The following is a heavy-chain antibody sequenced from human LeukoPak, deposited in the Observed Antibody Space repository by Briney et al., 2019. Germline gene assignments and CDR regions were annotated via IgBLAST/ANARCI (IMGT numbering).Heavy chain of an antibody. CDR1: GYTFTSYD. D-gene: IGHD4-17*01. V-gene: IGHV1-8*01. CDR3: ARIHGEDRDY. CDR2: MNPNSGNT. J-gene: IGHJ4*02. Sequence: ASVKVSCKASGYTFTSYDINWVRQATGQGLEWMGWMNPNSGNTGHAQKLQGRVTMTRNTSISTAYMELSSLRSEDTAVYYCARIHGEDRDYWGQGTLVTVSS.